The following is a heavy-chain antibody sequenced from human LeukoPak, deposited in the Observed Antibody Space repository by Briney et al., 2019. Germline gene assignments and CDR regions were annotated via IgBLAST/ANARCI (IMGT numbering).Heavy chain of an antibody. CDR2: IIPIFGTA. V-gene: IGHV1-69*06. Sequence: GASVKVSCTASGGTFSSYAISWVRQAPGQGLEWMGGIIPIFGTANYAQKFQGRVTITADKSTSTAYMELSSLRSEDTAVYYCASGPIYCSGGSCHQYYFDYWGQGTLVTVSS. CDR1: GGTFSSYA. D-gene: IGHD2-15*01. CDR3: ASGPIYCSGGSCHQYYFDY. J-gene: IGHJ4*02.